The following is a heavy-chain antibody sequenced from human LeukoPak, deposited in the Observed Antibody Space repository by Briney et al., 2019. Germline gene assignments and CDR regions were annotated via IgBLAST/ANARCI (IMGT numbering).Heavy chain of an antibody. CDR2: INPNSGGA. J-gene: IGHJ4*02. CDR3: ARGKPGIAAAGDY. D-gene: IGHD6-13*01. CDR1: GYTFTGYY. V-gene: IGHV1-2*02. Sequence: ASVKVSCKASGYTFTGYYMHWVRQAPGQGLEWMGWINPNSGGANYAQKFQGRVTMTGDTSISTAYMELSRLRSDDTAVYYCARGKPGIAAAGDYWGQGTLVTVSS.